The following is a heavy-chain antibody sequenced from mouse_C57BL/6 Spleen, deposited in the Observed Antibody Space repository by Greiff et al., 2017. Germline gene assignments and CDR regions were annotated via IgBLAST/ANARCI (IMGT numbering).Heavy chain of an antibody. CDR2: INPNNGGT. CDR1: GYTFTDYN. V-gene: IGHV1-22*01. Sequence: EVMLVESGPELVKPGASVQMSCKASGYTFTDYNMHWVKQSHGKSLEWIGYINPNNGGTSYNQKFKGKATVTVNKSSSTAYMELLSLTSEAAAVYDWATSDGNAMDYWGQGTSVTVSS. J-gene: IGHJ4*01. CDR3: ATSDGNAMDY.